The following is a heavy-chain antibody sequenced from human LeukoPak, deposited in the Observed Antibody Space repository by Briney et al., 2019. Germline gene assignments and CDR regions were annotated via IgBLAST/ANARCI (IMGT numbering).Heavy chain of an antibody. CDR1: GFTFDDYA. Sequence: QPGRSLRLSCAASGFTFDDYAMHWVRHAPGRGLEWVSGINWKSGGIGYADSVKGRFTISRDNAKNSLYLQMNSLRAEDTAVYYCARDATPMGVVVVIYYFDYWGQGTLVTVSS. CDR3: ARDATPMGVVVVIYYFDY. D-gene: IGHD3-22*01. J-gene: IGHJ4*02. CDR2: INWKSGGI. V-gene: IGHV3-9*01.